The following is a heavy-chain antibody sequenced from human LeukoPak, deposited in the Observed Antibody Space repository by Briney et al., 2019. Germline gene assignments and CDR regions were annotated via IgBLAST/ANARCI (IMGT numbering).Heavy chain of an antibody. Sequence: PGGSLRLSCAASGFTFSSYGMSWVRQAPGKGLEWVSAISGSGGSTYYADSVKGRFTISRDNSKNTLYLQMNSLRAEDTAVYYCAKDPHTGYSSSWYSGGWFDPWGQGTLVTVSS. V-gene: IGHV3-23*01. CDR2: ISGSGGST. CDR3: AKDPHTGYSSSWYSGGWFDP. J-gene: IGHJ5*02. CDR1: GFTFSSYG. D-gene: IGHD6-13*01.